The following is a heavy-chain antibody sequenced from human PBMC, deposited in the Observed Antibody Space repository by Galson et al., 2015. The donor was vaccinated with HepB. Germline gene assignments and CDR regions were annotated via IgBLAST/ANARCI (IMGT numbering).Heavy chain of an antibody. CDR2: INPSGGST. J-gene: IGHJ4*02. CDR3: ARPSGEVVVAANHFDY. D-gene: IGHD2-15*01. Sequence: SVKVSCKASGYTFTSYYMHWVRQAPGQGLEWMGIINPSGGSTSYTQKFQGRVTMTRDTSTSTVYMELSSLRSGDTAVYYCARPSGEVVVAANHFDYWGQGTLVTVSS. CDR1: GYTFTSYY. V-gene: IGHV1-46*03.